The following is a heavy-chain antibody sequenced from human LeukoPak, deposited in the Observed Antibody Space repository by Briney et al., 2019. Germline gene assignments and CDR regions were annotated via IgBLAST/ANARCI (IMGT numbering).Heavy chain of an antibody. CDR3: ARGLGPAYYDFWSGYRPDAFDI. Sequence: ASVKVSCKASGYTFTSYDINWVRQATGQGLEWMGWMNPNSGNTGYAQKFQGRVTMTRNTSISTAYMELSSLRSEDTAVYYCARGLGPAYYDFWSGYRPDAFDIWGQGTMVTVSP. CDR1: GYTFTSYD. CDR2: MNPNSGNT. J-gene: IGHJ3*02. V-gene: IGHV1-8*01. D-gene: IGHD3-3*01.